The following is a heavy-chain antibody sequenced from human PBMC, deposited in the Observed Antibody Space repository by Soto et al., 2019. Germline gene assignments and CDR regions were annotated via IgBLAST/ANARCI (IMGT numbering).Heavy chain of an antibody. J-gene: IGHJ6*03. CDR1: GFTFSNYA. D-gene: IGHD3-10*01. V-gene: IGHV3-23*01. CDR3: AGELLSQSYYYYMDV. CDR2: LSDSGGRT. Sequence: EVQLLESGGGLVQPGGSLRLSCAASGFTFSNYAMSWVRQSPGKGLEWVSGLSDSGGRTYYADSVKGRFTISRDNSKNTLYLQMPSLRAEDTAIYFCAGELLSQSYYYYMDVWGKGTTVTVSS.